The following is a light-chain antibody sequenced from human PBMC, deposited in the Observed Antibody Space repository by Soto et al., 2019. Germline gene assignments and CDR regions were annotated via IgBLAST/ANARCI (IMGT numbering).Light chain of an antibody. Sequence: QSVLTQPASVSGSPGQSITISCTGTSSDVGGYNHVSWYQQHPGKAPKLMIYEVRNRPSGVSNRFSGSKSGNTASLTISGLQAEDEADYYCSSYTSSSTLGVFGGGTKVTVL. CDR3: SSYTSSSTLGV. CDR2: EVR. J-gene: IGLJ3*02. CDR1: SSDVGGYNH. V-gene: IGLV2-14*01.